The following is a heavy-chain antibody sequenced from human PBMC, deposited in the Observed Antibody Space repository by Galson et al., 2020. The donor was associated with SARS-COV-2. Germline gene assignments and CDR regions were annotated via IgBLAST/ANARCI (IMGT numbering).Heavy chain of an antibody. D-gene: IGHD6-19*01. CDR1: GGSISSTSYL. CDR2: IYNTGST. Sequence: SETLSLTCSVSGGSISSTSYLWGWIRQPPGKGLEWIGSIYNTGSTHYNLSLESRATISVDTSKNHFSLKLSSVTAADTAVYYWARDATSSGWFNWFDPWGRGTLVTVSS. J-gene: IGHJ5*02. V-gene: IGHV4-39*07. CDR3: ARDATSSGWFNWFDP.